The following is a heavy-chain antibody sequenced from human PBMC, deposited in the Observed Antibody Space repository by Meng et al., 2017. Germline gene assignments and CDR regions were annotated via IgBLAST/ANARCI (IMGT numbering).Heavy chain of an antibody. CDR1: GSTFTSYA. CDR3: ARDRSRLSTVTLLFDP. J-gene: IGHJ5*02. CDR2: INAGNGNT. V-gene: IGHV1-3*01. D-gene: IGHD4-17*01. Sequence: VRIVQSGGEVKEPGVSVKFSCQASGSTFTSYAMNWGRQAPGQRLEWMGWINAGNGNTKYSQTFQGRVTITRDTSASTAYMELSSLRSEDTAVYYCARDRSRLSTVTLLFDPWGQGTLVTVSS.